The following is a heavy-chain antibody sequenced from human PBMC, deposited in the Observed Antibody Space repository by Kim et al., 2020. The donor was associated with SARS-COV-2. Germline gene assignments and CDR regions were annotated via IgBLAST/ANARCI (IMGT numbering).Heavy chain of an antibody. J-gene: IGHJ4*02. CDR2: IIPIFGTA. CDR1: GGTFSSYA. Sequence: SVKVSCKASGGTFSSYAISWVRQAPGQGLEWMGGIIPIFGTANYAQKFQGRVTITADESTSTAYMELSSLRSEDTAVYYCARAGKVLAAARTVFDYWGQGTLVTVSS. D-gene: IGHD6-13*01. V-gene: IGHV1-69*13. CDR3: ARAGKVLAAARTVFDY.